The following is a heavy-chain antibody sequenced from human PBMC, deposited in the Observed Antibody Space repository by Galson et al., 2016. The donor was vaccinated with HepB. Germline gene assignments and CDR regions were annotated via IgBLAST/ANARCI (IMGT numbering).Heavy chain of an antibody. CDR2: IHHSGST. CDR3: ARVWSGYYFDAFDI. J-gene: IGHJ3*02. CDR1: GGSFSGYS. Sequence: SETLSLTCDVYGGSFSGYSWSWIRQPPGKGLEWIGEIHHSGSTKNNPSLKSRVTISVDTSKNQFSLKLRSVTAADTAVYYCARVWSGYYFDAFDIWGQGTMVTVSS. V-gene: IGHV4-34*01. D-gene: IGHD3-3*01.